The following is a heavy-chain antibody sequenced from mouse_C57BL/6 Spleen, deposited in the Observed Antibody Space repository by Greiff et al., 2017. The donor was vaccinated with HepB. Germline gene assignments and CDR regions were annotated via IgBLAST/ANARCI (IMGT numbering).Heavy chain of an antibody. V-gene: IGHV1-76*01. CDR1: GYTFTDYY. Sequence: QVHVKQSGAELVRPGASVKLSCKASGYTFTDYYINWVKQRPGQGLEWIARIYPGSGNTYYNEKFKGKATLTAEKSSSTAYMQLSSLTSEDSAVYFCASGGDYYSYAMDYWGQGTSVTVSS. CDR2: IYPGSGNT. J-gene: IGHJ4*01. D-gene: IGHD1-1*01. CDR3: ASGGDYYSYAMDY.